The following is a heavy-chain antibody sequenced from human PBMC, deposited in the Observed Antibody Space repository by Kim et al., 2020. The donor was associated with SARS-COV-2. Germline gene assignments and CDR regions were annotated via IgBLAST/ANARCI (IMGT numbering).Heavy chain of an antibody. J-gene: IGHJ3*02. CDR2: ISSSGSTI. V-gene: IGHV3-11*01. CDR3: ARASRGYSGSYFAFDI. Sequence: GGSLRLSCAASGFTFSDYYMSWIRQAPGKGLEWVSYISSSGSTIYYADSVKGRFTISRDNAKNSLYLQMNSLRAEDTAVYYCARASRGYSGSYFAFDIWGQGTMVTVSS. D-gene: IGHD1-26*01. CDR1: GFTFSDYY.